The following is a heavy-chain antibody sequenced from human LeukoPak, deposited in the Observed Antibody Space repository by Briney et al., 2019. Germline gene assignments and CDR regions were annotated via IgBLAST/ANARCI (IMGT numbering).Heavy chain of an antibody. J-gene: IGHJ5*02. V-gene: IGHV4-30-2*01. CDR3: ARSITIFGVVTLNWFDP. Sequence: SSETLSLTCTVSGGSISSGGCYWSWIRQPPGKGLEWIGYIYHSGSTYYNPSLKSRVTISVDRSKNQFSLKLSSVTAADTAVYYCARSITIFGVVTLNWFDPWGQGTLVTVSS. D-gene: IGHD3-3*01. CDR2: IYHSGST. CDR1: GGSISSGGCY.